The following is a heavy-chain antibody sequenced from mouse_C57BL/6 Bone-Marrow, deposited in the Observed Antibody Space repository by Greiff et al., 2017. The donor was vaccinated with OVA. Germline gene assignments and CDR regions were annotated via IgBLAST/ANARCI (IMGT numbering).Heavy chain of an antibody. CDR3: AILGSTTWFAY. Sequence: QVQLKQPWAELVMPGASVKLSCKASGYTFTSYWMHWVKQRPGQGLEWIGEIDPSDSYTNYNQKFKGKSTLTVDKSSSTAYMQLSSLTSEDSAVYYCAILGSTTWFAYWGQGTLVTVSA. CDR1: GYTFTSYW. J-gene: IGHJ3*01. V-gene: IGHV1-69*01. CDR2: IDPSDSYT.